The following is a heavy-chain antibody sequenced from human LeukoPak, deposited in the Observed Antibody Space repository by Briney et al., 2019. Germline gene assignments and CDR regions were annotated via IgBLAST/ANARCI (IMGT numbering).Heavy chain of an antibody. CDR3: ARRSRCSGGSCYSKYYFDY. Sequence: AESLKICSTASGYIITCYWICWRRPMARKVLEMIGIIYTVDSDTRYSPSFQGQVTISADKSISTAYLQWSSLKASDTAMYYCARRSRCSGGSCYSKYYFDYWGQGTLVTVSS. J-gene: IGHJ4*02. CDR2: IYTVDSDT. CDR1: GYIITCYW. V-gene: IGHV5-51*01. D-gene: IGHD2-15*01.